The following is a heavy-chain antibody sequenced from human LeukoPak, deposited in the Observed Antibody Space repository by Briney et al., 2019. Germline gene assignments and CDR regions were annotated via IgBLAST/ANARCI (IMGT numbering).Heavy chain of an antibody. CDR2: IKQDGSEK. D-gene: IGHD3-22*01. V-gene: IGHV3-7*01. CDR3: ARDLTMIVSGAFDL. CDR1: GFTFSRYW. Sequence: GGSLRLSCVTSGFTFSRYWMTWVRQAPGKGLECVANIKQDGSEKFYLDSVKGRFTISRDDAKNSLYLQMNSVRVEDTAVYYCARDLTMIVSGAFDLWGQGTKVTVSS. J-gene: IGHJ3*01.